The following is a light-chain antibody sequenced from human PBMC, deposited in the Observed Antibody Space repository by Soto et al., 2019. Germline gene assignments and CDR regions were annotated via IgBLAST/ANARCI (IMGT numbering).Light chain of an antibody. Sequence: EVVLTQSPATLSVSPGEISTLSCRSSLSVSRNLAWYQQKPGQAPRLLIYGAFNRATGIPARFSGSGSGTDFTLTISSLEPEDSAVYYCQQRNIWPPVTFGHGTRLEI. V-gene: IGKV3-11*01. CDR2: GAF. CDR3: QQRNIWPPVT. CDR1: LSVSRN. J-gene: IGKJ5*01.